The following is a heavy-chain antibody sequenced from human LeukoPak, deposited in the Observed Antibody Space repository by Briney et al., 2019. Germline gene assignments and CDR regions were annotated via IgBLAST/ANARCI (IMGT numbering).Heavy chain of an antibody. CDR2: IKEDGSEI. CDR3: ARDRGYSTFDY. D-gene: IGHD4-23*01. Sequence: PGGSLRLSCAASAFTFSNYWMSWVRQAPGKGLEWVANIKEDGSEINYVDSVKGRFTISRDNAKNSPYLQMNSLRVDDTAAYYCARDRGYSTFDYWGQGTLVTVSS. V-gene: IGHV3-7*01. J-gene: IGHJ4*02. CDR1: AFTFSNYW.